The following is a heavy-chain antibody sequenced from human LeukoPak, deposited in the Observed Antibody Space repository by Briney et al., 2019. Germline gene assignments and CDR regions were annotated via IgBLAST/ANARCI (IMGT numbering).Heavy chain of an antibody. Sequence: GGSLRLSCAASGLMFSNYGMNWVRLAPGKGLEWVSGITGSGTTYYADSVKGRFSISRDNSKSTLFLQMNSLRAEDTAMYYCAKDLRWLAFDLWGQGTMVTVSS. CDR3: AKDLRWLAFDL. V-gene: IGHV3-23*01. CDR1: GLMFSNYG. J-gene: IGHJ3*01. D-gene: IGHD6-19*01. CDR2: ITGSGTT.